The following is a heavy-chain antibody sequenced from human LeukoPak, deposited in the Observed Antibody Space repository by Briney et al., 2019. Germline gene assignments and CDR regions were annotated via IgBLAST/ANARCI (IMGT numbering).Heavy chain of an antibody. CDR3: ARAYSSSSFFDY. Sequence: PGGSLRLSCAASGFTFDDYGMSWVRQAPGKGLEWVSGINWNGGSTGYADSVKGRFTISRDNAKNSLYLQMNSLRAEDTALYCCARAYSSSSFFDYWGQGTLVTVSS. CDR2: INWNGGST. V-gene: IGHV3-20*04. D-gene: IGHD6-6*01. CDR1: GFTFDDYG. J-gene: IGHJ4*02.